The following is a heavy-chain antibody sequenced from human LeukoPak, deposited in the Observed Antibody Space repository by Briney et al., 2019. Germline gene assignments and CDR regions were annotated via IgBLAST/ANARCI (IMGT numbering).Heavy chain of an antibody. J-gene: IGHJ6*02. CDR1: GGSLSRGGYY. CDR2: IYYSGST. CDR3: AKIGSLFYYYGMEL. V-gene: IGHV4-31*03. D-gene: IGHD2/OR15-2a*01. Sequence: LQTLSLTCTVSGGSLSRGGYYWSWIREHPGKGLEWIGYIYYSGSTYYNPSLKSRVTISVDTSKNQFSLTLRSVTAAETAVYLCAKIGSLFYYYGMELWGQGTKVTVS.